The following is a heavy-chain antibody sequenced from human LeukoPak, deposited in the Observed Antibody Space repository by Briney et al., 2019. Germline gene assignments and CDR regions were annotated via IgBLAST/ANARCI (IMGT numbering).Heavy chain of an antibody. J-gene: IGHJ4*02. CDR3: ARDRLVGYSYGGHYFDY. Sequence: ASVKVFCKASGGPFSSYVISRVRQAAGQGLEWMGRIIPSLGIANYAQKFQGTVTMTADKSTSTAYMELSSLRSEDTAVYYCARDRLVGYSYGGHYFDYWGQGTLVTVSS. V-gene: IGHV1-69*04. D-gene: IGHD5-18*01. CDR2: IIPSLGIA. CDR1: GGPFSSYV.